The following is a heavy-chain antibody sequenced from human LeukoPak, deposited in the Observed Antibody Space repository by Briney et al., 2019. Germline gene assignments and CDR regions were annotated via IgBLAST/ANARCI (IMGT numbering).Heavy chain of an antibody. Sequence: GASVKVSCKASGYTFTSYYMHWVRQAPGQGLEWMEIINPSGGSTSYAQKFQGRVTMTRDTSTSTVYMELSSLRSEDTAVYYCARGLPPTLDTAMVFDYWGQGTLVTVSS. V-gene: IGHV1-46*01. J-gene: IGHJ4*02. CDR2: INPSGGST. CDR1: GYTFTSYY. CDR3: ARGLPPTLDTAMVFDY. D-gene: IGHD5-18*01.